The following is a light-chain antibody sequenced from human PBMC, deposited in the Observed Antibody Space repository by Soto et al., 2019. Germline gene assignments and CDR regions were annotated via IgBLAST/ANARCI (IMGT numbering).Light chain of an antibody. V-gene: IGKV3-20*01. CDR2: GAS. CDR3: QQYGSSLYT. J-gene: IGKJ2*01. CDR1: QSVSSCY. Sequence: EIVLTQSPGTLSLSRGERATLSCRASQSVSSCYLAWYQQKPGQAPRLLIYGASSRATGIPDRFSGSGSGTDFTLTISRLEPEDFAVYYCQQYGSSLYTFGQGTKLEIK.